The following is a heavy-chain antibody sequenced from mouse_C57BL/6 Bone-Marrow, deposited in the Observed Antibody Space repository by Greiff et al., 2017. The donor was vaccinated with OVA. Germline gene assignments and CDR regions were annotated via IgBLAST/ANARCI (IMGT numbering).Heavy chain of an antibody. V-gene: IGHV2-5*01. CDR2: IWRGGST. CDR3: AKNFPYFYAMDY. D-gene: IGHD2-10*01. CDR1: GFSLTSYG. J-gene: IGHJ4*01. Sequence: QVQLQQSGPGLVQPSQSLSISCTVSGFSLTSYGVHWVRQSPGKGLEWLGVIWRGGSTDYNAAFMSRLSITKDNSKSQVFFKMNSLQADDTAIYYCAKNFPYFYAMDYWGQGTSVTVSS.